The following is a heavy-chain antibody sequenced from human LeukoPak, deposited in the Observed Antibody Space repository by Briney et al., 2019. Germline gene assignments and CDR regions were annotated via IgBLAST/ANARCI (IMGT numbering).Heavy chain of an antibody. J-gene: IGHJ4*02. CDR3: ARDLDYDILTTPAGY. Sequence: GGSLRLSCAASGFTFSSYAMHWVRQGPGKGLECVAVISYDGSNKYYADSVKGRFTISRDNSKNTLYLQMNSLRAEDTAVYYCARDLDYDILTTPAGYWGQGTLVTVSS. CDR2: ISYDGSNK. D-gene: IGHD3-9*01. V-gene: IGHV3-30-3*01. CDR1: GFTFSSYA.